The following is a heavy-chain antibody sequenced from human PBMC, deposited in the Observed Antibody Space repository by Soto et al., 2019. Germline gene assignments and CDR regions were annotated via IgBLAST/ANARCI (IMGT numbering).Heavy chain of an antibody. Sequence: SETLSLTYTVSDDSSSSYKWSWIRQPPGRRLEWIGYIDSNGGTSYNPSLQSRVTISIDTSTKQFSLKLSSVTAADTAVYYCVRQGFGRLHGLVDVWGQGTTVTVSS. CDR3: VRQGFGRLHGLVDV. CDR2: IDSNGGT. J-gene: IGHJ6*02. D-gene: IGHD3-10*01. V-gene: IGHV4-59*08. CDR1: DDSSSSYK.